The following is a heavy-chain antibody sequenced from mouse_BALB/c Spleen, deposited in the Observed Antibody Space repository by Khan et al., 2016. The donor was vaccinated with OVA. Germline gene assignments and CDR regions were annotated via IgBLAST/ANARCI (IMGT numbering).Heavy chain of an antibody. Sequence: VQLLESGPGLVAPSQSLSITCNVSGFSLTGYGVNWVRQPPGKGLEWLGMIWGDGSTDYNSAIKSRLNPSKYNSKSQVFLKMNSLQSDYTARYYCARAYYGNYREAMDYWGHGTSVTVSS. CDR1: GFSLTGYG. CDR3: ARAYYGNYREAMDY. CDR2: IWGDGST. J-gene: IGHJ4*01. D-gene: IGHD2-10*01. V-gene: IGHV2-6-7*01.